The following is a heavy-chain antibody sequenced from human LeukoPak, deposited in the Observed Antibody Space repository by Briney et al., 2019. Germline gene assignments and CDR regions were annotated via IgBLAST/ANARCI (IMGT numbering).Heavy chain of an antibody. J-gene: IGHJ4*02. CDR1: GFTFSSYG. CDR2: ISYDGSNK. CDR3: AKDRGQWELLMPDY. D-gene: IGHD1-26*01. V-gene: IGHV3-30*18. Sequence: PGRSLRLSCAASGFTFSSYGMHWVRQAPGKGLEWVAVISYDGSNKYYADSVKGRFTISRDNSKNTLYLQMNSLRAEDTAVYYCAKDRGQWELLMPDYWGQGTLVTVSS.